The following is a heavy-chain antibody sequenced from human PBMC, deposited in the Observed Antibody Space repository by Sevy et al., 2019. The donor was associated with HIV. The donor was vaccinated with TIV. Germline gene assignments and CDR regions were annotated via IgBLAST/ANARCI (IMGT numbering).Heavy chain of an antibody. D-gene: IGHD5-12*01. CDR3: ARGIVAYYFVY. V-gene: IGHV4-59*01. CDR2: IYYSGFT. J-gene: IGHJ4*02. Sequence: SETLSLTCTVSGDSISNYYWSWIRQPPGKGLEWIGYIYYSGFTNYNPSLKSRLTILVDTSKNQFSLKLSSVTAADTAVYYCARGIVAYYFVYWGQGTLVTVSS. CDR1: GDSISNYY.